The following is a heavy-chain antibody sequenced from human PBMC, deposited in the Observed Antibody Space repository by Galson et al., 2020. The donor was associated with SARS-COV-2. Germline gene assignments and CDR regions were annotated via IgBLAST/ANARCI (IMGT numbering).Heavy chain of an antibody. CDR3: ARPSRITMVRGVIITLYAFDS. J-gene: IGHJ3*02. CDR1: GGSISSSSYY. Sequence: SETLSLTCTVSGGSISSSSYYWGWIRQPPGKGLEWIGSIYYSGSTYYNPSLKSRVTISVDTSKNQFSLKLSSVTAADTAVYYCARPSRITMVRGVIITLYAFDSWGHGTMVTVSS. CDR2: IYYSGST. V-gene: IGHV4-39*01. D-gene: IGHD3-10*01.